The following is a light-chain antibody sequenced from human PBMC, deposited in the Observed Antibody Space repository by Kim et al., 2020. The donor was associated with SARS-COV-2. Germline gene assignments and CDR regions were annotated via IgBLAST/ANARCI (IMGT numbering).Light chain of an antibody. CDR2: AAS. CDR1: QRITTY. J-gene: IGKJ4*01. Sequence: DIQMTQSPTSLSASVGDRVTITCRASQRITTYLNWYQQKPGKDPELLIFAASSLPSGVPSRFSGSGSGTDFTLTISSLQPEDFAIYYFKQNYGTPLTVGGGAKVDIK. V-gene: IGKV1-39*01. CDR3: KQNYGTPLT.